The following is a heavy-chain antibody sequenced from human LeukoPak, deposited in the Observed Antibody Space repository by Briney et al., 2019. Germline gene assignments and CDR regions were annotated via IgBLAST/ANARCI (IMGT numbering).Heavy chain of an antibody. V-gene: IGHV3-33*01. D-gene: IGHD3-10*01. CDR1: GFTFSSYG. CDR2: IWYDGSNK. J-gene: IGHJ4*02. CDR3: ATREYGSGSYYIGY. Sequence: HPGGSLRLSCAASGFTFSSYGMHWVRQAPGKGLEWAAVIWYDGSNKYYADSVKGRFTISRDNSKNTLYLQMNSLRAEDTAVYYCATREYGSGSYYIGYWGQGTLVAVSS.